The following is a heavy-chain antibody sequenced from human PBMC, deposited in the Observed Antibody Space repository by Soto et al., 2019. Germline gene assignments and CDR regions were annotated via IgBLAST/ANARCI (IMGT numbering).Heavy chain of an antibody. J-gene: IGHJ5*02. V-gene: IGHV4-31*03. CDR1: GGSISSGGYY. CDR2: IYYSGST. D-gene: IGHD2-15*01. Sequence: SETLSLTCTVSGGSISSGGYYWSWIRQHPGKGLEWIGYIYYSGSTYYNPSLKSRVTISVDTSKNQFSLKLSSVTAADTAVYYCASVRSGAPNWFDPWGQGTLVTVSS. CDR3: ASVRSGAPNWFDP.